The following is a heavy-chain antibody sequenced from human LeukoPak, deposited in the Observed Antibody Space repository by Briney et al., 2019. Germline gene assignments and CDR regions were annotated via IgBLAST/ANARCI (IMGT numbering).Heavy chain of an antibody. Sequence: ASVKVSCKASGYTFTSYGISWVRQAPRQGLEWMGWISAYNGNTNYAQKLQGRVTMTTDTSTSTAYMELRSLRSDDTAVYYCARGTYCSSTSCYWASYYYYYMDVWGKGTTVTVSS. CDR3: ARGTYCSSTSCYWASYYYYYMDV. CDR1: GYTFTSYG. J-gene: IGHJ6*03. V-gene: IGHV1-18*01. D-gene: IGHD2-2*01. CDR2: ISAYNGNT.